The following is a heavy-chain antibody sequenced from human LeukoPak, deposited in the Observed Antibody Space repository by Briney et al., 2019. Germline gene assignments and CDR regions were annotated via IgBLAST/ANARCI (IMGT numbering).Heavy chain of an antibody. V-gene: IGHV4-59*12. CDR2: IYYSGST. D-gene: IGHD3-10*01. CDR3: ARYHYYGSGSYFRSTYYYYMDV. Sequence: SETLSLTCTVSGGSISSYYWSWIRQPPGKGLEWIGYIYYSGSTNYNPSLKSRVTISVDTSKNQFSLKLSSVTAADTAVYYCARYHYYGSGSYFRSTYYYYMDVWGKGTTVTISS. CDR1: GGSISSYY. J-gene: IGHJ6*03.